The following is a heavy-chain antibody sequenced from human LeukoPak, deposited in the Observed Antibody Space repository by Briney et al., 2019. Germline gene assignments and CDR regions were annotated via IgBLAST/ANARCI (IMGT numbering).Heavy chain of an antibody. Sequence: GGSLRLSCAASGFTFSSYGMHWVRQAPGKGLEWVAFIRYDGSNRYYADSVKGRFTISRDNSKNTLYLQMNSLRAEDTAVYYCAKGRDGYNYPNYFDYWGQGTLVTVSS. CDR2: IRYDGSNR. CDR3: AKGRDGYNYPNYFDY. CDR1: GFTFSSYG. V-gene: IGHV3-30*02. J-gene: IGHJ4*02. D-gene: IGHD5-24*01.